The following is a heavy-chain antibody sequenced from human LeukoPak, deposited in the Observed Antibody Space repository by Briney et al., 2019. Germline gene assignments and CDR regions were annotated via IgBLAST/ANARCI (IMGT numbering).Heavy chain of an antibody. V-gene: IGHV4-59*01. CDR2: ICYSGST. CDR3: ARDGQYSYGSAYFDY. J-gene: IGHJ4*02. Sequence: SETLSLTCTVSGGSISSYYWSWIRQPPGKGLDWIGYICYSGSTNYNPSLKSRVTISVDTSKNQFSLKLSSVTAADTAVYYCARDGQYSYGSAYFDYWGQGTLVTVSS. CDR1: GGSISSYY. D-gene: IGHD5-18*01.